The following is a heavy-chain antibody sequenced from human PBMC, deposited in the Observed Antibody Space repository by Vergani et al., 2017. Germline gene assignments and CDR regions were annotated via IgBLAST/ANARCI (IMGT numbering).Heavy chain of an antibody. J-gene: IGHJ5*02. V-gene: IGHV1-69*01. CDR1: GGTFSSYA. CDR3: ARFAYDILTGYQRSNWFDP. D-gene: IGHD3-9*01. CDR2: IIPIFGTA. Sequence: QVQLVQSGAEVKKPGSSVKVSCKASGGTFSSYAISWVRQAPGQGLEWMGGIIPIFGTANYAQKFQGRVTITADESTSIAYMELSSLRSEDTAVYYCARFAYDILTGYQRSNWFDPWGQGTLDTVSS.